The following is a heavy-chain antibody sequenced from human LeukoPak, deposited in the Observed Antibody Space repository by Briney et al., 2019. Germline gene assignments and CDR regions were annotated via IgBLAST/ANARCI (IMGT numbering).Heavy chain of an antibody. CDR1: DGSISSSSYY. D-gene: IGHD1-1*01. J-gene: IGHJ5*02. V-gene: IGHV4-39*07. CDR3: ARDFSNANWFDP. Sequence: PSETLSLTCTVSDGSISSSSYYWGWIRQPPGKGLEWIGSIYYSGSTYYNPSLKSRVTISVDTSKNQFSLELSSVTAADTAVYYCARDFSNANWFDPWGQGTLVTVSS. CDR2: IYYSGST.